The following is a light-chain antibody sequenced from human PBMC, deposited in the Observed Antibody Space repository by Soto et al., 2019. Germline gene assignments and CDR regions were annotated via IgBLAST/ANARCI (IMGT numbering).Light chain of an antibody. CDR2: AAS. CDR1: RTLSINS. CDR3: QQYDASPLS. Sequence: EIVLTQSPGTLSLSPGERATLSCRASRTLSINSLAWYQQKPGQAPRLLIYAASTRATDIPERFSGSGSGTDFTLSISSLEPDDFSFYYCQQYDASPLSFSPGTTVEIK. J-gene: IGKJ3*01. V-gene: IGKV3-20*01.